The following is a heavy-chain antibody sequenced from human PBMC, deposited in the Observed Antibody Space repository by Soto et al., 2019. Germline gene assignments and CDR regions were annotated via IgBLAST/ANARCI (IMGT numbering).Heavy chain of an antibody. CDR3: ARDSKRFFDPPDYYYYGMDV. Sequence: ASVKVSCKASGYTFTSYGISWVRQAPGQGLEWMGWISAYNGNTNYAQKLQGRVTMTTDTSTSTAYMELRSLRSDDTAVYYCARDSKRFFDPPDYYYYGMDVWGQGTTVTVSS. D-gene: IGHD3-9*01. J-gene: IGHJ6*02. CDR1: GYTFTSYG. V-gene: IGHV1-18*01. CDR2: ISAYNGNT.